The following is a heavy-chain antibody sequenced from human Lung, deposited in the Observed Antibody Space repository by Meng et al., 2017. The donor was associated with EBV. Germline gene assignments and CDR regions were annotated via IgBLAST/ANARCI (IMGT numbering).Heavy chain of an antibody. CDR2: INTHTGNP. V-gene: IGHV7-4-1*02. CDR1: SYTINTKA. Sequence: QVCRVESGVGLKKPAASVEFYCKGYSYTINTKARKWGRQAPGQGLEWGGWINTHTGNPTYAQGFTGRYVSSLDPSVGTEYLQISSLKAEDSAVYSCARDHGSSGWSNWFDPWGQGTLVTVSS. J-gene: IGHJ5*02. D-gene: IGHD6-13*01. CDR3: ARDHGSSGWSNWFDP.